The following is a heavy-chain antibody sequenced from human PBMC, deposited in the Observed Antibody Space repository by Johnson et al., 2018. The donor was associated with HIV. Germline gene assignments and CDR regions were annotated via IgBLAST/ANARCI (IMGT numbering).Heavy chain of an antibody. D-gene: IGHD6-19*01. J-gene: IGHJ3*02. CDR3: ARDGYSSGWYGNDAFDI. V-gene: IGHV3-7*01. CDR2: IKQDGSEK. Sequence: VQLVESGGGLVQPGGSLRLSCAASGFTFSSYWISWVRQAPGKGLEWVANIKQDGSEKYYVDSVKGRFTISRDNAKNSLYLQMNSLRAEDTAVYYCARDGYSSGWYGNDAFDIWGQGTMVTVSS. CDR1: GFTFSSYW.